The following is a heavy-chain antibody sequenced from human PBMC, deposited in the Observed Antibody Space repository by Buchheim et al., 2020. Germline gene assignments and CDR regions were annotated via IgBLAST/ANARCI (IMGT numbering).Heavy chain of an antibody. CDR1: GFTFSSYG. CDR3: ARVFVVVPAATTDYGMDV. J-gene: IGHJ6*02. V-gene: IGHV3-33*01. D-gene: IGHD2-2*01. CDR2: IWYDGSNK. Sequence: QVQLVESGGGVVQPGRSLRLSCAASGFTFSSYGMHWVRQAPGKGLEWVAVIWYDGSNKYYADSVKGRFTISRDNSKNTLYLKMNSLRAEDTAVYYCARVFVVVPAATTDYGMDVWGQGTT.